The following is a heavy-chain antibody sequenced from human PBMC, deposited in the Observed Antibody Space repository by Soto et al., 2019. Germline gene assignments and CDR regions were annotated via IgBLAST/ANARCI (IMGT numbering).Heavy chain of an antibody. V-gene: IGHV1-69*01. Sequence: QVQLVQSGAEAKKPGSSVKVSCMASGGTFSTYGVSWVRQAPGQGLEWMGGILPLVGTTNYAQRFQARVTISVDESMTTAYMEMRSLRSDDTAVYFCAREADMRWLHLFDYWGQGTLVTVSS. CDR1: GGTFSTYG. D-gene: IGHD5-12*01. CDR3: AREADMRWLHLFDY. J-gene: IGHJ4*02. CDR2: ILPLVGTT.